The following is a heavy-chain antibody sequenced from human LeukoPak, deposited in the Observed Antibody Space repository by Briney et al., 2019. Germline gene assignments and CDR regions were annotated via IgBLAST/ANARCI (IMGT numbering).Heavy chain of an antibody. CDR1: GGSISSSSYY. D-gene: IGHD2-21*02. CDR3: ARLFTALTRTFDY. V-gene: IGHV4-39*01. CDR2: IYYSGST. Sequence: SETLSLTCTVSGGSISSSSYYWGWIRQPPGKGLEWIGSIYYSGSTYYNPSLKSRVTISVDTSKNQFSLKLSSVTAADTAVYYCARLFTALTRTFDYWGQGTLVTVSS. J-gene: IGHJ4*02.